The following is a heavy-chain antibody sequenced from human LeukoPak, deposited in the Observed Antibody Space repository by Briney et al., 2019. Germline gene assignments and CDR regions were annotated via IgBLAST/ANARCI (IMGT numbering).Heavy chain of an antibody. Sequence: ASVKVSCKASGGTFSSYAISWVRQAPGQGLEWMGAIIPIFGTTNYAQKFQGRVTITTDESTSTAYMELSSLRSEDTAVYYCARGRWLPRNEYYFDYWGQGTLVTVSS. V-gene: IGHV1-69*05. CDR2: IIPIFGTT. CDR1: GGTFSSYA. D-gene: IGHD3-9*01. J-gene: IGHJ4*02. CDR3: ARGRWLPRNEYYFDY.